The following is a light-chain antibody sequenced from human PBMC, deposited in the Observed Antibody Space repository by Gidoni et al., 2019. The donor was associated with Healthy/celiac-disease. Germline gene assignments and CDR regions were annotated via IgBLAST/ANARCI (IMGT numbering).Light chain of an antibody. Sequence: QSALTQPASVSGSPGQSITIPCTVTSSDVGGYNYVSWYPQHPGKAPKLILYEVSNRPSGVSNRFSGSKSGNTASLAISGLQAEDEADYYCSSYTSSSTVFGGGTKLTVL. CDR3: SSYTSSSTV. CDR1: SSDVGGYNY. CDR2: EVS. J-gene: IGLJ2*01. V-gene: IGLV2-14*01.